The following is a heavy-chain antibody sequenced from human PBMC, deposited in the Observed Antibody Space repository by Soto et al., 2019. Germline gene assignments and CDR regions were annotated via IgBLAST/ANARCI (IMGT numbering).Heavy chain of an antibody. CDR1: GYSYTNND. CDR2: MKPGSGDT. CDR3: AKMATFGSLNWFDP. J-gene: IGHJ5*02. V-gene: IGHV1-8*01. D-gene: IGHD3-16*01. Sequence: ASVKVSCEASGYSYTNNDVSWVRQATGQGVEWMGWMKPGSGDTGYAKKFQGRVTMTRDISIATAYMEMSSLRSDDTAIYYCAKMATFGSLNWFDPWGQGTLVTVS.